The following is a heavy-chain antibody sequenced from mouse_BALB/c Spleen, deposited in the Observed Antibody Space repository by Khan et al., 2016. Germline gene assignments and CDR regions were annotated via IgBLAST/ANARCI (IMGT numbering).Heavy chain of an antibody. J-gene: IGHJ2*01. CDR2: VNPYTDGT. Sequence: VQLQQSGPVLVKPGTSVKMSCKASGYTFTPYIIHWAKQKPGQGLEWIGYVNPYTDGTQYTEKFKHKATLTSDTSSSTAYMDLSSLTSDDSAVYYCARGDYWGQGTTLTVSS. CDR1: GYTFTPYI. CDR3: ARGDY. V-gene: IGHV1S136*01.